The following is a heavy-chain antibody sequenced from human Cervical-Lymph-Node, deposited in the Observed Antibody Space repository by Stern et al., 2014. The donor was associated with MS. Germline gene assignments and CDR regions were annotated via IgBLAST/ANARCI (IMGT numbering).Heavy chain of an antibody. Sequence: EVQLVESGAEVKKPGESLKISCKGSGYTFASYWIGWVRQVPGKGLEWMGIIYPDDSDARSTPSFQGQVTMSADKSIGTAYLQWSSLKASDTAFYFCARKGTYGLDYWGQEPWSPSPQ. V-gene: IGHV5-51*01. CDR1: GYTFASYW. CDR3: ARKGTYGLDY. D-gene: IGHD3-10*01. J-gene: IGHJ4*01. CDR2: IYPDDSDA.